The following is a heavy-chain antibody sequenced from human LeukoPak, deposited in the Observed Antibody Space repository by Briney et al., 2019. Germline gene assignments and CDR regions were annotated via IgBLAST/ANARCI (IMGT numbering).Heavy chain of an antibody. V-gene: IGHV4-38-2*02. D-gene: IGHD3-10*01. Sequence: SETLSLTCTVSGYSISSGYYWGWIRPPPGKGLEWIGSFYHSGSTYYNPSLKSRVTISVDTSKNQFSLRLSSVTAADTAVYYCARDGVSNDWFDPWGQGTLVTVSS. CDR2: FYHSGST. CDR1: GYSISSGYY. CDR3: ARDGVSNDWFDP. J-gene: IGHJ5*02.